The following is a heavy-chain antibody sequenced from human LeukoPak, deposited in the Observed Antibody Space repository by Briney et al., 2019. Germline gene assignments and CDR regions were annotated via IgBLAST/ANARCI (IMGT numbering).Heavy chain of an antibody. Sequence: GGSLRLSCSASGFTFSSYAMHWVRQAPGKGLEWVAVISYDGSNKYYADSVKGRFTISRDNSKNTLYLQMNSLRAEDTAVYYCARDQPQYYYDSSGYGSFDYWGQGTLVTVSS. CDR2: ISYDGSNK. J-gene: IGHJ4*02. D-gene: IGHD3-22*01. CDR3: ARDQPQYYYDSSGYGSFDY. V-gene: IGHV3-30-3*01. CDR1: GFTFSSYA.